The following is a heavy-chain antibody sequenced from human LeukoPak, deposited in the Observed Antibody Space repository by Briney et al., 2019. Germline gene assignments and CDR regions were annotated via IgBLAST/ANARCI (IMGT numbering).Heavy chain of an antibody. CDR2: ISSNGGST. Sequence: GGSLRLSCSASGFTFSSYAMHWVRQAPGKGLEYVSAISSNGGSTYNADSVKGRFSISRDNSKNTLSLQMSSLRAEDTAVYYCLRGSGSYYHHYFVYWGQGILVTVSS. CDR1: GFTFSSYA. V-gene: IGHV3-64D*06. J-gene: IGHJ4*02. D-gene: IGHD3-10*01. CDR3: LRGSGSYYHHYFVY.